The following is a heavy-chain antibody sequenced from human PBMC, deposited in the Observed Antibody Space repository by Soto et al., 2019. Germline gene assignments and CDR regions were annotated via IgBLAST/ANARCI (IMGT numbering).Heavy chain of an antibody. CDR2: INHSGST. J-gene: IGHJ4*02. V-gene: IGHV4-34*01. D-gene: IGHD1-26*01. CDR3: ARGLLSERGPIDY. Sequence: SETLSLTCAVYGGYFSGYYWSWIRQPPGKGLEWIGEINHSGSTNYNPSLKSRVTISVDTSKNQFSLKLSSVTAADTAVYYCARGLLSERGPIDYWGQGTLVTVSS. CDR1: GGYFSGYY.